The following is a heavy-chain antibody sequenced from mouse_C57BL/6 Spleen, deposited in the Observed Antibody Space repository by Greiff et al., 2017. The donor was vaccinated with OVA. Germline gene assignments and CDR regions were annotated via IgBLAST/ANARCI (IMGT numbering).Heavy chain of an antibody. CDR1: GFSFNTYA. V-gene: IGHV10-1*01. D-gene: IGHD6-2*01. Sequence: EVKLMESGGGLVQPKGSLKLSCAASGFSFNTYAMNWVRQAPGKGLEWVARIRSKSNNYATYYADSVKDRFTISRDDSESMLYLQMNNLKTEDTAMYYCVRVSYYYDMDYWGQGTSVTVSS. J-gene: IGHJ4*01. CDR3: VRVSYYYDMDY. CDR2: IRSKSNNYAT.